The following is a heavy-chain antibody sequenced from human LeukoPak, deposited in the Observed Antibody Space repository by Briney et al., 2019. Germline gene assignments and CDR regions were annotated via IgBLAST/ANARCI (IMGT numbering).Heavy chain of an antibody. V-gene: IGHV4-39*01. J-gene: IGHJ6*02. CDR2: IYYSGST. D-gene: IGHD2-2*01. CDR1: GGSISGSSYY. CDR3: GRHVVQYGMDV. Sequence: SETLSLTCTVSGGSISGSSYYWGWIRQPPGKGLEWIGSIYYSGSTYYNPSLKSRVTISVDTSKNQLSLKLSSVTAADTAVYYCGRHVVQYGMDVWGQGTTVTVSS.